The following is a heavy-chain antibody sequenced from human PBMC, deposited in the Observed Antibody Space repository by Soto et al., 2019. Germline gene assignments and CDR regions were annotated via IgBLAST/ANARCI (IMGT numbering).Heavy chain of an antibody. CDR1: GYTFTSYE. CDR3: AREGGYSYGFGY. CDR2: MNPNSGNT. Sequence: QVQLVQSGAEVKKPGASVKGSCKASGYTFTSYEINWVRQATGQGLEWMGWMNPNSGNTAYAQKFQGRVTMTRNTSISTAYTELSSLRSEDTAVYHCAREGGYSYGFGYWGQGTLVTVSS. J-gene: IGHJ4*02. D-gene: IGHD5-18*01. V-gene: IGHV1-8*01.